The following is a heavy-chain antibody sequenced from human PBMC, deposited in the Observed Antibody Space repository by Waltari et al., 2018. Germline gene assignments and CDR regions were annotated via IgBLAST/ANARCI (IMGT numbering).Heavy chain of an antibody. CDR3: ARESAFSTSWYPGFDP. CDR1: GYSLPSYY. J-gene: IGHJ5*02. Sequence: QVELVQSGAEVRQPGASVKVSCKASGYSLPSYYMHWVRQAPGLGLEWMGRINPNSGDTNSAPKFQGRVTLTRDTSVNTAFLELRSLTSDDTAVYFCARESAFSTSWYPGFDPWGQGTLVTVAS. D-gene: IGHD2-2*01. CDR2: INPNSGDT. V-gene: IGHV1-2*06.